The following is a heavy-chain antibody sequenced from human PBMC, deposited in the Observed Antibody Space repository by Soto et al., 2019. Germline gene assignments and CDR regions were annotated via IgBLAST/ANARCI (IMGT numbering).Heavy chain of an antibody. CDR2: MSYDGRNI. D-gene: IGHD3-10*01. V-gene: IGHV3-30*04. CDR3: AREKAESYSLDY. CDR1: GFTFSTYA. Sequence: GGSLRLSCAASGFTFSTYAMHWVRQAPGKGLEWVAVMSYDGRNIYHADSVKGRFTISRDNSKNTLYLQMSSLRTEDTAVYYCAREKAESYSLDYWGQGALVTRLL. J-gene: IGHJ4*02.